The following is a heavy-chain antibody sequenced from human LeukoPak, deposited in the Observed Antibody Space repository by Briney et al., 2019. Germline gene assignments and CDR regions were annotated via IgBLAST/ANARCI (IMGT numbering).Heavy chain of an antibody. J-gene: IGHJ3*02. D-gene: IGHD3-10*01. V-gene: IGHV4-34*01. CDR2: INHSGST. CDR1: GGSFSGYY. CDR3: ARVRRLAAFDI. Sequence: PSETLSLTCAVYGGSFSGYYWSWIPQPPGKGLEWIGEINHSGSTNYNPSLKSRVTISVDTSKNQFSLKLSSVTAADTAVYYCARVRRLAAFDIWGQGTMVTVSS.